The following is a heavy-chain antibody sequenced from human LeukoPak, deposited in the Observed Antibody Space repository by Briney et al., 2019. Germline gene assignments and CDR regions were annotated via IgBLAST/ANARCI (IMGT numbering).Heavy chain of an antibody. CDR3: ARDRGHDYGDYFYYYGLDV. V-gene: IGHV3-30-3*01. D-gene: IGHD4-17*01. J-gene: IGHJ6*02. Sequence: PGGSLRLSCAASGFTFSSYAMHWVRQAPGKGLEWVAVISYDGSNKYYADSVKGRFTISRDNSKNTLYLQMNSLRAEDTAVYYCARDRGHDYGDYFYYYGLDVWGQGTTVTVSS. CDR1: GFTFSSYA. CDR2: ISYDGSNK.